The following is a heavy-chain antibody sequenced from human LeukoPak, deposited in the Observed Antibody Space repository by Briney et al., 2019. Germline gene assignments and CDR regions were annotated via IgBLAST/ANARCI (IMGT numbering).Heavy chain of an antibody. V-gene: IGHV4-39*01. D-gene: IGHD6-19*01. CDR3: ARQEWLVLREDWFDP. CDR2: IYYSGDT. J-gene: IGHJ5*02. CDR1: GGSISSSSYY. Sequence: SETLSLTCTVSGGSISSSSYYWCWIRHPPGKGLEWIGTIYYSGDTYYNPSLKSRVNISVHTSKNQFSLKLRSVTAADTAVYFCARQEWLVLREDWFDPWGQGTLVTVCS.